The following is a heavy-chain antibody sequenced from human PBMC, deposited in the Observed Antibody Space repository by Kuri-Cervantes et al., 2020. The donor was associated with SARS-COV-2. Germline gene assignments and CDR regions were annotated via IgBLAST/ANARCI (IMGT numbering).Heavy chain of an antibody. V-gene: IGHV1-69*13. D-gene: IGHD3-16*01. J-gene: IGHJ3*02. Sequence: SVKVSCKASGYTFTTYYMHWVRQAPGQGLEWMGGIIPIFGTANYAQKFQGRVTITADESTSTAYMELSSLRSEDTAVYYCAMLPRPRNAFDIWGQGTMVTVSS. CDR2: IIPIFGTA. CDR3: AMLPRPRNAFDI. CDR1: GYTFTTYY.